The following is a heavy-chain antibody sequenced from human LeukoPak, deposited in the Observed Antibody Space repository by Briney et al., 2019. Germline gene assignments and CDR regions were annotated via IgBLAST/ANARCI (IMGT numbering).Heavy chain of an antibody. D-gene: IGHD2-2*01. CDR2: IKQDGSQK. J-gene: IGHJ4*02. Sequence: GGSLRLSCAASGFTFSDYWMTWVRQAPGKGLEWVANIKQDGSQKHYVDSVQGRFTISRDNAKNSLFLQMNSLRAEDTAVYYCARTPAYWGQGTLVTVSS. CDR1: GFTFSDYW. CDR3: ARTPAY. V-gene: IGHV3-7*01.